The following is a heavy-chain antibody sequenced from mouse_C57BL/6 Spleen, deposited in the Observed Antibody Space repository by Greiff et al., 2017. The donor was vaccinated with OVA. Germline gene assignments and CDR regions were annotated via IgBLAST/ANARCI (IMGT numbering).Heavy chain of an antibody. Sequence: EVKLVESGPGLAKPSQTLSLTCSVTGYSITSDYWNWIRKFPGNKLEYMGYISYSGSTYYNPSLKSRISITRDTSKNQYYLQLNSVTTEDTATYYCASSIYSNYEGWYFDVWGTGTTVTVSS. CDR1: GYSITSDY. V-gene: IGHV3-8*01. CDR2: ISYSGST. CDR3: ASSIYSNYEGWYFDV. D-gene: IGHD2-5*01. J-gene: IGHJ1*03.